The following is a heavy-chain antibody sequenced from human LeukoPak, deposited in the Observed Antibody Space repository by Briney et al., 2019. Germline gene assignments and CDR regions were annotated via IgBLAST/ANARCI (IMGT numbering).Heavy chain of an antibody. CDR1: GFTFSSYN. V-gene: IGHV3-21*04. CDR3: AKDLYYGSGIPYYFDY. D-gene: IGHD3-10*01. J-gene: IGHJ4*02. CDR2: ISSSDSYI. Sequence: GGSLRLSCAASGFTFSSYNMNWVRQAPGKGLEWVSSISSSDSYIYYADSVKGRFTISRDNSKNTLYLQMNSLRAEDTAVYYCAKDLYYGSGIPYYFDYWGQGTLVTVSS.